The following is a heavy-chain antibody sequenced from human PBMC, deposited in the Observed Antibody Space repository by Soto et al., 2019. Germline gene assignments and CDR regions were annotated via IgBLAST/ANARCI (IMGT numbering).Heavy chain of an antibody. V-gene: IGHV3-23*01. CDR3: AKKAGDFPHYYHAMDV. CDR1: GCTFSNYA. CDR2: ISGSGVST. J-gene: IGHJ6*02. D-gene: IGHD4-17*01. Sequence: EVQLLESGGGLIQRGGSLRLSCAASGCTFSNYAMSWVRQAPGKGLEWVSGISGSGVSTYYADSVKGRFTISRDNSKNTLFLQMNSLRADDTAVYYCAKKAGDFPHYYHAMDVWGQGTTVTVSS.